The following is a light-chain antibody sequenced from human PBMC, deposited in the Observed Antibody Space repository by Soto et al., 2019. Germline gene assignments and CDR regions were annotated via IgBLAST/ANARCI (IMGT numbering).Light chain of an antibody. CDR2: CAS. CDR1: QSIRNW. V-gene: IGKV1-5*01. Sequence: DIQMTQSPSTLSASVGDRVTITCRASQSIRNWLAWYQDKPGKAPKLLIYCASSLESVVPSRFSGSGSGTEFTLTIGCLQPDDFATYYCQHCNAFQWPFGQGNNGEIQ. CDR3: QHCNAFQWP. J-gene: IGKJ1*01.